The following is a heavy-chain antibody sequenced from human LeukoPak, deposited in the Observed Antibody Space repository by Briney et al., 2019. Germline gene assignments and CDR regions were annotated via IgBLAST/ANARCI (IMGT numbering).Heavy chain of an antibody. D-gene: IGHD2-8*01. CDR2: INWNGGST. CDR1: GFTFDDYG. V-gene: IGHV3-20*04. J-gene: IGHJ5*02. Sequence: GGSLRLSXAASGFTFDDYGMSWVCQAPGKGLEWVSGINWNGGSTCYADSVKGRFTISRDNAKNSLYLQMNSLRAEDTALYYCARALLYAIHGWFDPWGQGTLVTVSS. CDR3: ARALLYAIHGWFDP.